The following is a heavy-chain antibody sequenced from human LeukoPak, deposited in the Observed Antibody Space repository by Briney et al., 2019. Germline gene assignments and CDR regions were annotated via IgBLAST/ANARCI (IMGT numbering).Heavy chain of an antibody. V-gene: IGHV1-69*13. CDR1: GGTFSSYA. J-gene: IGHJ5*02. Sequence: SVKVSCKASGGTFSSYAISWVRQAPGQGLEWMGGIIPIFGTANYAQKFQGRVTITADESTSTAYMELSSLRSEDTAMYYCARDSGSYYWFDPWGQGTLVTVSS. D-gene: IGHD1-26*01. CDR2: IIPIFGTA. CDR3: ARDSGSYYWFDP.